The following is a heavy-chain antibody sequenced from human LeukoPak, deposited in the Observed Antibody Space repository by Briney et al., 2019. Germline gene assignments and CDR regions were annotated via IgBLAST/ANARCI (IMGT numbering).Heavy chain of an antibody. CDR3: TRDAGNGYFDY. CDR1: GFIFSSNT. V-gene: IGHV3-48*04. D-gene: IGHD1-1*01. J-gene: IGHJ4*02. CDR2: ISSSSSSI. Sequence: GGSLRLSCAASGFIFSSNTMNWVRQAPGKGLEWVSYISSSSSSIHYADSVKGRFTISRDNAKSSLYLQMNSLRAEDTAVYYCTRDAGNGYFDYWGQGTLVTVSS.